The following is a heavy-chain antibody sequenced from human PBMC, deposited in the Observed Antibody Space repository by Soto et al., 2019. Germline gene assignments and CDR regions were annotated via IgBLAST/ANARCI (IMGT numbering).Heavy chain of an antibody. V-gene: IGHV3-74*01. J-gene: IGHJ4*02. CDR2: INNDGRTT. CDR1: GFTFTNYW. D-gene: IGHD6-13*01. CDR3: ARGSSPTGY. Sequence: PGGSLRLSCAASGFTFTNYWMHWVRQAPGKGLVWVSRINNDGRTTTYADSVKGRFTISRDNAENTLYLQMDSLRAEDTAVYYCARGSSPTGYWGQGTLVTVSS.